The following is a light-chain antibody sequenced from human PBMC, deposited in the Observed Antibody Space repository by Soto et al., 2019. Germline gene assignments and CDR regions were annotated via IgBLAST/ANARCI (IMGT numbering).Light chain of an antibody. V-gene: IGKV3-15*01. J-gene: IGKJ5*01. Sequence: EIAMTQSRGTLSVSPGGRATLSCRAGQGVTTIFAWYQQKSGQSPRLLIYDVSIRATGVPARFSGTGSETDFTLTISGLQSEDSAVYFCQQYNNWPFSFGQGTRLEIK. CDR3: QQYNNWPFS. CDR1: QGVTTI. CDR2: DVS.